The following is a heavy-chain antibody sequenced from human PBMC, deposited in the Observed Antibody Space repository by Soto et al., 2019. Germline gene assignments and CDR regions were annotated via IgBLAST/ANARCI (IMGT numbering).Heavy chain of an antibody. CDR3: ARDGYYGDSYAFDI. CDR1: GYTFTSYC. J-gene: IGHJ3*02. V-gene: IGHV1-18*01. Sequence: ASVKVSCKASGYTFTSYCISWVRQAPGQGLERMGWISAYNGNTNYAQKLQGRVTMTTDTSTSTAYMELRSLRSDDTAVYYCARDGYYGDSYAFDIWGQGTMVTVSS. D-gene: IGHD4-17*01. CDR2: ISAYNGNT.